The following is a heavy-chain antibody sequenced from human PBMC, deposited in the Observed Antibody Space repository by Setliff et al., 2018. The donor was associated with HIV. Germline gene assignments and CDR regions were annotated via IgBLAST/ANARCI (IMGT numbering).Heavy chain of an antibody. Sequence: SETLSLTCAVYGGSFSGYYWSWIRQPPGKGLEWIGAISYSGHIYFNSSLKSRVTIYLDTSKRQLSLRLTSVTAADTAVYYCARHVILLEWLSYFYMDVWGKGATVTVSS. V-gene: IGHV4-34*01. J-gene: IGHJ6*03. CDR1: GGSFSGYY. CDR3: ARHVILLEWLSYFYMDV. D-gene: IGHD6-19*01. CDR2: ISYSGHI.